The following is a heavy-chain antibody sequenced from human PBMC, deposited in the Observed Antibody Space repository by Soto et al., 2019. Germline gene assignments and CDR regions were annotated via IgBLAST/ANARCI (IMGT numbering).Heavy chain of an antibody. D-gene: IGHD3-3*01. CDR2: ISYDGSNK. V-gene: IGHV3-30*18. J-gene: IGHJ4*02. CDR1: GFTFSSYG. CDR3: AKNGEFLEWLANFDY. Sequence: PGGSLRLSCAASGFTFSSYGMHWVRQVPGKGLGWVAVISYDGSNKYYADSVKGRFTISRDNSKNTLYLQMNSLRAEDTALYYCAKNGEFLEWLANFDYWGQGTLVTVSS.